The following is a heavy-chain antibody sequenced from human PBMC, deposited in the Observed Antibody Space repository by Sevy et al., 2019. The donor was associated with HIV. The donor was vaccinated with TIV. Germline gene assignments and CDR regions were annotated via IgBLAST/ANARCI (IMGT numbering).Heavy chain of an antibody. CDR3: ARGGIVRFDY. J-gene: IGHJ4*02. D-gene: IGHD3-16*01. CDR1: GFTFSSYW. V-gene: IGHV3-7*01. Sequence: GESLKISCAASGFTFSSYWMSWVRQAPGKGLEWVANIKQDGSEKYYVDSVKGRFTISRDNAKNSLYLQMNSLRAEDTAVYYCARGGIVRFDYWGQGTLVTVSS. CDR2: IKQDGSEK.